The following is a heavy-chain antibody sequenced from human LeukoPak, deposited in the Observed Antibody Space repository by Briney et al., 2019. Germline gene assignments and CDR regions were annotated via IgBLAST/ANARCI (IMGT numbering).Heavy chain of an antibody. CDR1: VFTFSGSA. Sequence: GGSLRLSCAASVFTFSGSAMHWGRQASGKGLEWVGRIRSKANSYATAYAVSVKGRFTISRDDSKNTAYLQMNSQKTEDTSVYYCTRHSSCWFHNWFDPWGQGTLVTVSS. V-gene: IGHV3-73*01. D-gene: IGHD2-15*01. CDR3: TRHSSCWFHNWFDP. J-gene: IGHJ5*02. CDR2: IRSKANSYAT.